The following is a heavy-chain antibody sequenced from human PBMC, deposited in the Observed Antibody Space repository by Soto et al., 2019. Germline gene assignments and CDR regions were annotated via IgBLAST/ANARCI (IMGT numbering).Heavy chain of an antibody. J-gene: IGHJ4*02. D-gene: IGHD3-3*01. CDR1: GFTFDDYA. Sequence: EVQLVESGGGWVQPGRSLRLSCAASGFTFDDYAMHWVRQAPGKGLEWVSGISWNSGSIGYADSVKGRFTISRDNAKNSLYLQMNSLRAEDTALYYCAKGMSGWSGLQADYWGQGTLVTVSS. CDR3: AKGMSGWSGLQADY. CDR2: ISWNSGSI. V-gene: IGHV3-9*01.